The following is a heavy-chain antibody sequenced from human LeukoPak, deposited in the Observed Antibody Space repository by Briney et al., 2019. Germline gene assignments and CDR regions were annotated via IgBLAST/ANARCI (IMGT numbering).Heavy chain of an antibody. CDR2: IYHSGST. V-gene: IGHV4-38-2*02. CDR1: GYSISSNYH. J-gene: IGHJ4*02. D-gene: IGHD5-18*01. CDR3: ARTWIQLEFDY. Sequence: SETLSLTCTVSGYSISSNYHWGWIRQPPGKGLEWIATIYHSGSTYYNPSLKSRVTISVDTSKNQFSLKMRSVTAADTAVYYCARTWIQLEFDYWGQGTLVTVSS.